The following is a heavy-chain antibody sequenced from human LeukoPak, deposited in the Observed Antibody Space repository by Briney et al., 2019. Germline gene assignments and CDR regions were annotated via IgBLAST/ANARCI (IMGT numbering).Heavy chain of an antibody. Sequence: LSLTCAVYGRSFSGYYWTWIRQAPGKGLEWVSYISGSGSTIYYADSVKGRFTISRDNAKNSLYLQMNSLRAEDTAVYYCARAWTGYSYGDYWGQGTLVTVSS. J-gene: IGHJ4*02. CDR3: ARAWTGYSYGDY. V-gene: IGHV3-11*01. CDR2: ISGSGSTI. CDR1: GRSFSGYY. D-gene: IGHD5-18*01.